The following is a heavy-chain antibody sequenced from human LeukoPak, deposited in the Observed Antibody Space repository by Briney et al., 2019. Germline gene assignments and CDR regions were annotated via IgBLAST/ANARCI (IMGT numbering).Heavy chain of an antibody. J-gene: IGHJ4*02. D-gene: IGHD3-10*01. CDR1: GFTFSDYY. CDR3: ARDRGEGLLDY. V-gene: IGHV3-11*04. Sequence: AGGSLRLSCAASGFTFSDYYISWIRQAPGKGLEWVSYISSSGSTISYADSVKGRFTISRDNAKNSLYLQMNSLRAEDTAVYYCARDRGEGLLDYWGQGTLVTVSS. CDR2: ISSSGSTI.